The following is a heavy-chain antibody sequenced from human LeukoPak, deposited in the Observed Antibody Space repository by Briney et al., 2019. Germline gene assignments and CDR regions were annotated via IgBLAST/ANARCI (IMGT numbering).Heavy chain of an antibody. CDR2: ISSSSSYI. CDR1: GFTFSSYS. D-gene: IGHD6-13*01. J-gene: IGHJ4*02. V-gene: IGHV3-21*01. CDR3: ARDLEAAGSFDY. Sequence: GGSLRLSCGASGFTFSSYSMNWVRQAPGKGLEWVSSISSSSSYIYYADSVKGRFTISRDNAKNSLYLQMNSLRAEDTAVYYCARDLEAAGSFDYWGQGTLVTVSS.